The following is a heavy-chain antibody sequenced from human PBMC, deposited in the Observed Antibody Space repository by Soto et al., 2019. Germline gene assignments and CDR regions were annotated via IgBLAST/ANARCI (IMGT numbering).Heavy chain of an antibody. CDR3: AKTGAGGRGGWWELYYCAY. J-gene: IGHJ4*02. CDR1: GFTFSTFG. V-gene: IGHV3-30*18. CDR2: ISADGSNT. Sequence: QVQLEESGGGVVQPGRSLRLSCVASGFTFSTFGMHWVRQAPGKGLEWVAVISADGSNTYYGDSVRGRFTISRDNTKHXLXSQMNSLRAEDTAMYNCAKTGAGGRGGWWELYYCAYWGQGALVTVSS. D-gene: IGHD6-19*01.